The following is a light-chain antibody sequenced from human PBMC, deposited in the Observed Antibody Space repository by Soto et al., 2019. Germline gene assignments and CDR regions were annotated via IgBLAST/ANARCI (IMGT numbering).Light chain of an antibody. J-gene: IGLJ2*01. CDR2: EVS. V-gene: IGLV2-23*02. Sequence: QSVLTQPASVSGSPGQSITISCTGTSSDVGNYNLVSWYQQHPGKAPKLMIYEVSQRPSGVSNRFSGSKSGNTASLTISGLQAEDEADYYCCSYAGSRSVVFGGGTQLTVL. CDR3: CSYAGSRSVV. CDR1: SSDVGNYNL.